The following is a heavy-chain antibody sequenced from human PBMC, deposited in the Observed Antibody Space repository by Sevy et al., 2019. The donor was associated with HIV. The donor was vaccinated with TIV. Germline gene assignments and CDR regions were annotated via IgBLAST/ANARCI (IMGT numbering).Heavy chain of an antibody. D-gene: IGHD6-13*01. V-gene: IGHV4-4*02. Sequence: SETLSLTCAVSGGSISSSNWWSWVRQPPGKGLEWIGEIYRSGSTNYNPSLKSRVTISVDKSKNQFSLKLSSVTAADTAVYYCARGPPMIGAAGTNNWFDPWGQGTLVTVSS. J-gene: IGHJ5*02. CDR1: GGSISSSNW. CDR2: IYRSGST. CDR3: ARGPPMIGAAGTNNWFDP.